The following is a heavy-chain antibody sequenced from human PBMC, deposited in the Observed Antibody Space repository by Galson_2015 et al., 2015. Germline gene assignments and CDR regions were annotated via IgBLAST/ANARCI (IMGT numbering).Heavy chain of an antibody. CDR2: IYPGHSDA. CDR1: GYSFASYW. Sequence: QSGAEVKRPGESLQISCKGSGYSFASYWIGWVRQMPGKGLEWMGIIYPGHSDARYSPSFQGQVTISADKSISTAYLQWSSLKASDTAMYYCARPSGDFWSGYYNLPDYWGQGTLVTVSS. V-gene: IGHV5-51*01. D-gene: IGHD3-3*01. J-gene: IGHJ4*02. CDR3: ARPSGDFWSGYYNLPDY.